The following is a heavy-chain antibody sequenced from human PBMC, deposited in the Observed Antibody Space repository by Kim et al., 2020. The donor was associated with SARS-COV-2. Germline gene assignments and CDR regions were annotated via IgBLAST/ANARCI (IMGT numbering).Heavy chain of an antibody. V-gene: IGHV1-3*01. D-gene: IGHD5-12*01. CDR3: TRGSGDGYYGMDV. J-gene: IGHJ6*02. Sequence: KYSQRCQGRVTITRDTSASTAYMELSSLTSEDTAVYYCTRGSGDGYYGMDVWGQGTTVTVSS.